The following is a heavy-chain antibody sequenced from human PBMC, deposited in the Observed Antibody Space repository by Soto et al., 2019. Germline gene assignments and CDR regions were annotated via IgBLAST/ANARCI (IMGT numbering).Heavy chain of an antibody. CDR3: ARHGPRVYYDNSDYYYYGMDV. V-gene: IGHV5-51*01. J-gene: IGHJ6*02. D-gene: IGHD3-22*01. CDR1: GYSFTIYW. CDR2: IYPGDSDT. Sequence: GESLKISCKGSGYSFTIYWIGWVRQMPGKGLERMGSIYPGDSDTRYSPSFQGPVTISADKSISTAYLQGSSLKASDTAMYYCARHGPRVYYDNSDYYYYGMDVWGQGTTVTVS.